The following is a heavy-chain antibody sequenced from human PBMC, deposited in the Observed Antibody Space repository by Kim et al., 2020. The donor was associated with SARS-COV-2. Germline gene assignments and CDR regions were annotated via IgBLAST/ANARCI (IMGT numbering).Heavy chain of an antibody. D-gene: IGHD3-10*01. CDR3: AVLPVRGAWDYYYGMDV. V-gene: IGHV3-53*01. CDR2: IYSGGST. CDR1: GFTVSSNY. J-gene: IGHJ6*02. Sequence: GGSLRLSCAASGFTVSSNYMSWVRQAPGKGLEWVSVIYSGGSTYYADSVKGRFTISRDNSKNTLYLQMNSLRAEDTAVYYCAVLPVRGAWDYYYGMDVWGQGTTVTVSS.